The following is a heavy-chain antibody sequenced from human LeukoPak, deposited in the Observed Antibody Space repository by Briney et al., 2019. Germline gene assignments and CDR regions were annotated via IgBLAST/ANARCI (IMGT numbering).Heavy chain of an antibody. CDR2: INTNTGKP. D-gene: IGHD1-26*01. J-gene: IGHJ5*02. V-gene: IGHV7-4-1*02. CDR1: GNILTRYT. CDR3: TSVIVGATAPWFDP. Sequence: ASVKVSCKASGNILTRYTINWVRQAPGQGLEWMGWINTNTGKPVYAQGLTGRFVFPWDTSVSTAYLQISSLKTEDTGIYFCTSVIVGATAPWFDPWGQGTPVTVSS.